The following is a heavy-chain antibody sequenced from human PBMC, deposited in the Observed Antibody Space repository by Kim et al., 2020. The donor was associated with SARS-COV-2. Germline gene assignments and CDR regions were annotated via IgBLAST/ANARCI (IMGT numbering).Heavy chain of an antibody. J-gene: IGHJ4*02. Sequence: STIYYADSVKGRFTISRDNAKNSLYLQMNSLRAEDTAVYYCARDGYNYAYWGQGTLVTVSS. CDR2: STI. V-gene: IGHV3-48*03. CDR3: ARDGYNYAY. D-gene: IGHD5-12*01.